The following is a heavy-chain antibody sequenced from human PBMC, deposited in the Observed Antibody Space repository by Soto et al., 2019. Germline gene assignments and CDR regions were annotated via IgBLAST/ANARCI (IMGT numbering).Heavy chain of an antibody. D-gene: IGHD3-16*01. CDR1: GFTFSTYW. J-gene: IGHJ4*02. CDR2: IKEDGSEK. Sequence: LRLSCAASGFTFSTYWMSWVRQAPVKVLEWVANIKEDGSEKYYVDSVKGRFTISRDNANNSLYLQTNSLRAEDTAVYYCVRVGRLGGYWGQGTLVTVSS. V-gene: IGHV3-7*03. CDR3: VRVGRLGGY.